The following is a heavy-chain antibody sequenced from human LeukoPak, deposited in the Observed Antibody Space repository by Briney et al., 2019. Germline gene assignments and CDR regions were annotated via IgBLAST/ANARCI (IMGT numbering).Heavy chain of an antibody. Sequence: AGGSLRLSCAASGFTSSSYWMSWVRQAPGKGREWVANIKQDGSEKYYVDSVKGRFTISRDNAKNSLYLQMNSLRAEDTAVYYCARDCSSTSCPLKSAFDIWGQGTMVTVSS. CDR3: ARDCSSTSCPLKSAFDI. CDR2: IKQDGSEK. J-gene: IGHJ3*02. D-gene: IGHD2-2*01. V-gene: IGHV3-7*01. CDR1: GFTSSSYW.